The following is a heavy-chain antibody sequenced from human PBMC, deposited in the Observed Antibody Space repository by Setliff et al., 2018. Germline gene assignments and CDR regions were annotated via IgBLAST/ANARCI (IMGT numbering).Heavy chain of an antibody. CDR2: ISTYTANT. J-gene: IGHJ1*01. CDR1: GYTFTSYG. V-gene: IGHV1-18*01. D-gene: IGHD4-17*01. Sequence: ASVKVSCKSSGYTFTSYGVSWVRQAPGQGLEWMGWISTYTANTKYAQRFQGRVTMTTDTSTSTAYMELRSLRSDDTAVYYCVRDAGWQYDDYAGVYFPHWGQGTLVTVSS. CDR3: VRDAGWQYDDYAGVYFPH.